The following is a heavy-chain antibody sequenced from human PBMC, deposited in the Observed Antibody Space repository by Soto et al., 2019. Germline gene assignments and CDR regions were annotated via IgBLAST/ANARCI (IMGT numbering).Heavy chain of an antibody. CDR3: ARVEYYGSGSYYNPYYYSYYYMDV. D-gene: IGHD3-10*01. V-gene: IGHV3-7*01. CDR2: IKQDGSEK. Sequence: PGGSLRLSCAASGFTFSSYWMSWVRQAPGKGLEWVANIKQDGSEKYYVDSVKGRFTISRDNAKNSLYLQMNSLRAEDTAVYYCARVEYYGSGSYYNPYYYSYYYMDVWGKGTTVTVSS. J-gene: IGHJ6*03. CDR1: GFTFSSYW.